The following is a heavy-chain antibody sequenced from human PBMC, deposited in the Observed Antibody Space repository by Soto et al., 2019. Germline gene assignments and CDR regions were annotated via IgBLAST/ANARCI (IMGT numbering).Heavy chain of an antibody. CDR2: IYYNGIT. CDR3: ARARFYGSERTVFDF. D-gene: IGHD3-10*01. J-gene: IGHJ4*02. V-gene: IGHV4-31*03. CDR1: RGSVSSGGYY. Sequence: QVQLQESGPGLVKPSQTLSLTCTVSRGSVSSGGYYWSWIRQHPGKGLEWIGYIYYNGITDYNPSLKSRLIISVDMSKNQFSLILSSVTAADTAVYYCARARFYGSERTVFDFWGQGTLVTVSS.